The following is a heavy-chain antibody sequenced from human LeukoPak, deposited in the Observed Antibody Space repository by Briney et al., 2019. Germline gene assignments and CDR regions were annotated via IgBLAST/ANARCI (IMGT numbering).Heavy chain of an antibody. CDR1: GGSFSVYY. J-gene: IGHJ4*02. D-gene: IGHD1-26*01. Sequence: SETLSLTCAVYGGSFSVYYWSWIRQPPGKGLEWIGEINHSGSTNYNPSLKSRVTISVDTSKNQFSLKLSSVTAADTAVYYCARGPSGSYLGGYDYWGQGTLVTVSS. V-gene: IGHV4-34*01. CDR2: INHSGST. CDR3: ARGPSGSYLGGYDY.